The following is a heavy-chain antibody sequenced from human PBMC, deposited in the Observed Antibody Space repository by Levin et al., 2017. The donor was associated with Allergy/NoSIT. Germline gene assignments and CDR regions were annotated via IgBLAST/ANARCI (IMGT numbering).Heavy chain of an antibody. V-gene: IGHV3-11*05. D-gene: IGHD6-13*01. J-gene: IGHJ4*02. CDR1: GFNFRDFY. CDR2: IDGSSTYT. CDR3: ARGRHITTAGLLDF. Sequence: PGGSLRLSCAASGFNFRDFYMSWIRQAPGKGLEWLSYIDGSSTYTMYADSVKGRFTISRDNAKNSLYLQMNSLRGEDTAVYYCARGRHITTAGLLDFWGQGTLVTVS.